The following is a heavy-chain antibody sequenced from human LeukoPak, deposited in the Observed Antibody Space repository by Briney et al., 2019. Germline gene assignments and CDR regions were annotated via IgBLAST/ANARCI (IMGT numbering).Heavy chain of an antibody. D-gene: IGHD3-22*01. J-gene: IGHJ4*02. V-gene: IGHV4-34*01. CDR1: GGSFSGYY. CDR3: ARANYYDRSGYYAN. Sequence: SQTLSLICAVYGGSFSGYYWSWIRQPPGKGLEWIGEINHSGSTNYNPSLKSRVTISVDTSKNQFSLKLSSVTAADTAVYYCARANYYDRSGYYANWGQGTLVTVSS. CDR2: INHSGST.